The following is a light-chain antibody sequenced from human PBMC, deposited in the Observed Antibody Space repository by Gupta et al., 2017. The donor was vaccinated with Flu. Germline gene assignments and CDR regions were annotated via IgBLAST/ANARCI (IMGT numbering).Light chain of an antibody. CDR3: QSYDSSLSGSV. CDR1: SSNIGAGHG. Sequence: VTISCTGSSSNIGAGHGVHWYQQLPGTDTKLLIEDYINRPSGVPDRCSGYKSGTSASRDIXGXQAEDEXDDYCQSYDSSLSGSVFGGGTKVTVL. CDR2: DYI. J-gene: IGLJ3*02. V-gene: IGLV1-40*01.